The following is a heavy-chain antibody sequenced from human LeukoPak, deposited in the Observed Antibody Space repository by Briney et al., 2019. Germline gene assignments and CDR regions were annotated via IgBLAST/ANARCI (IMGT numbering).Heavy chain of an antibody. J-gene: IGHJ4*02. CDR3: ARADGGYGQRGDFDD. CDR1: GFTFSSYS. CDR2: ISSSSSYI. D-gene: IGHD5-12*01. V-gene: IGHV3-21*01. Sequence: GGSLRLSCAASGFTFSSYSMNWVRQAPGKGLEWVSFISSSSSYIYYADSVKGRFTISRDNAKNSLYLQMNSLRAEDTAGYYCARADGGYGQRGDFDDWGQGTLVTISS.